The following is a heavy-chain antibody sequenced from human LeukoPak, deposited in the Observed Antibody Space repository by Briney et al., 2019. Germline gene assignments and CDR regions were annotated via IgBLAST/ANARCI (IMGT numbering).Heavy chain of an antibody. CDR1: AFPFGDYA. CDR2: ISSSDNTI. V-gene: IGHV3-48*03. D-gene: IGHD3-10*01. J-gene: IGHJ4*02. CDR3: ARAPGAYYYGSGSYYNALNY. Sequence: GGSLRLSCTTSAFPFGDYAISWVRQAPGKGLEWVSYISSSDNTIYYADSVKGRFTISRDNAKNSLYLQMNSLRAEDTAVYYCARAPGAYYYGSGSYYNALNYWGQGTLVTFSS.